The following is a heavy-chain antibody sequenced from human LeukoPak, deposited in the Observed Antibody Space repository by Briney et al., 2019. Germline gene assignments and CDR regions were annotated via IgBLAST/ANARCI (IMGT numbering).Heavy chain of an antibody. Sequence: GGSLRLSCAASGFTFRSYWMHWVRQAPGKGLVWVSRIKSDGSSTTYADSVKGRFTISRDNAKNTLYLQMNSLRGEDTGVYYCARYAAGIDYWGQGTLVTVSS. CDR1: GFTFRSYW. CDR2: IKSDGSST. J-gene: IGHJ4*02. V-gene: IGHV3-74*01. D-gene: IGHD1-14*01. CDR3: ARYAAGIDY.